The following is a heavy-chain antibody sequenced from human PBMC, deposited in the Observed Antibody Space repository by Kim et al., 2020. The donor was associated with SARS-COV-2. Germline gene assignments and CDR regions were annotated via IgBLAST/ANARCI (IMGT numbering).Heavy chain of an antibody. V-gene: IGHV4-59*13. J-gene: IGHJ4*02. D-gene: IGHD4-17*01. CDR2: IYYSGST. CDR1: GGSISSYY. Sequence: SETLSLTCTVSGGSISSYYWSWIRQPPGKGLEWIGYIYYSGSTNYNPSLKSRVTISVDTSKNQFSLKLSSVTAADTAVYYCARDFHYGGPFDYWGQGTLVTVSS. CDR3: ARDFHYGGPFDY.